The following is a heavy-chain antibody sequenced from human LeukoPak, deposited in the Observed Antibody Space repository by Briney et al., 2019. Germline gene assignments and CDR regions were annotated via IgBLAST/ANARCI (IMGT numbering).Heavy chain of an antibody. D-gene: IGHD1-26*01. J-gene: IGHJ4*02. V-gene: IGHV3-30-3*01. CDR1: GFTFSSYA. Sequence: GGSLRLSCAASGFTFSSYAMHWARQAPGKGLEWVAVISYDGSNKYYADSVKGRFTISRDNSKNTLYLQMNSLRAEDTAVYYCARDMESGSFAFDYWGQGTLVTVSS. CDR3: ARDMESGSFAFDY. CDR2: ISYDGSNK.